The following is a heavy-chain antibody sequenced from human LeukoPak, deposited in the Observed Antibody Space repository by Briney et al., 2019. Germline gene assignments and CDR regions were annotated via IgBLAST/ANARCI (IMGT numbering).Heavy chain of an antibody. CDR3: ARAPGYYDSSGYI. V-gene: IGHV3-64*02. J-gene: IGHJ4*02. CDR1: GLTFSSYA. CDR2: ISSNGGST. D-gene: IGHD3-22*01. Sequence: GGSLRLSCAASGLTFSSYAMHWVRQAPGKGLEYVSAISSNGGSTYYADSVKGRFTISRDNSKNTLYLQMGSLRAEDMAVYYCARAPGYYDSSGYIWGQGTLVTVSS.